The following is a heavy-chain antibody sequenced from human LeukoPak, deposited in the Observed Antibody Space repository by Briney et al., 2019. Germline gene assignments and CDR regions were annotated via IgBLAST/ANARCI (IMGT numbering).Heavy chain of an antibody. CDR1: GGSFSGYY. CDR2: INHSGST. D-gene: IGHD4-17*01. CDR3: AYGDYLNY. V-gene: IGHV4-34*01. Sequence: SETLSLTCAVYGGSFSGYYWSWIRQPPGKGLEWIGEINHSGSTNHNPSLKSRVTISVDPSKTQFSLKLGSVTAADTAVYYCAYGDYLNYWGQGTLVTVSS. J-gene: IGHJ4*02.